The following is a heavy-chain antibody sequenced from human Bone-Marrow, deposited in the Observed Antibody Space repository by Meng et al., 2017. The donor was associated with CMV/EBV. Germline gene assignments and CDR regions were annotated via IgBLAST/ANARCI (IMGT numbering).Heavy chain of an antibody. D-gene: IGHD4-23*01. J-gene: IGHJ6*02. CDR3: ARRYGGNSYYYGMDV. CDR1: GFTFSSYA. V-gene: IGHV3-30-3*01. Sequence: GESLKISCAASGFTFSSYATHWVRQAPGKGLEWVAVISYDGSNKYYADSVKGRFTISRDNSKNTLYLQMNSLRAEDTAVYYCARRYGGNSYYYGMDVWGQGTTVTVSS. CDR2: ISYDGSNK.